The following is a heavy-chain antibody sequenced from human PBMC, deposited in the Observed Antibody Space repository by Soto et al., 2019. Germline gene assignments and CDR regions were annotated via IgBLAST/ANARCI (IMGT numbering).Heavy chain of an antibody. V-gene: IGHV4-39*01. D-gene: IGHD3-16*01. CDR2: IYYSGST. Sequence: SGTLSLTCTVSGGSISSSSYYWGWIRQPPGKGLEWIGSIYYSGSTYYNPSLKSRVTISVDTSKNQFSLKLSSVTAEDTAVYYCARSMITVVTLDYWGQGTLVT. CDR1: GGSISSSSYY. J-gene: IGHJ4*02. CDR3: ARSMITVVTLDY.